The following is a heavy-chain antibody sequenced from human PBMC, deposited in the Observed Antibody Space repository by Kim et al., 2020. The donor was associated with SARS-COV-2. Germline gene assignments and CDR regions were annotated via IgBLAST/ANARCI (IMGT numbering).Heavy chain of an antibody. CDR1: GFSFNNYG. CDR2: ISYEGSKK. Sequence: GGSLRLSCAASGFSFNNYGMHWVRQAPGKGLEWVAFISYEGSKKQYLDSLKGRFTVSRDYSKNTLYLQMNSLTAEDTAVYYCAKQGYIFERNTYYGMDLWGQGTRVTVSS. J-gene: IGHJ6*02. CDR3: AKQGYIFERNTYYGMDL. D-gene: IGHD5-12*01. V-gene: IGHV3-30*18.